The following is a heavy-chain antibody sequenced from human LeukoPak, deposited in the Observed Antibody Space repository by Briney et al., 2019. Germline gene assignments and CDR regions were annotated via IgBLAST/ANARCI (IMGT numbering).Heavy chain of an antibody. CDR3: AKIPFGDLRYNWFDP. Sequence: SETLSLTCTVSGGSISSSSYYWGWIRQPPGKGLEWIGSIYYSGSTYYNPSLKSRVTISVDTSKNQFSLKLSSVTAADTAVYYCAKIPFGDLRYNWFDPWGQGTLVTVSS. CDR1: GGSISSSSYY. V-gene: IGHV4-39*07. J-gene: IGHJ5*02. D-gene: IGHD3-10*01. CDR2: IYYSGST.